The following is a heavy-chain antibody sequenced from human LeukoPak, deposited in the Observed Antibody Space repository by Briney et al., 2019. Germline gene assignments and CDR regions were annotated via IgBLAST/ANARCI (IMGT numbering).Heavy chain of an antibody. CDR1: GYTFTSYG. V-gene: IGHV1-18*01. J-gene: IGHJ4*02. CDR3: ARKRDFSGSYYGGDFDY. Sequence: ASVKVSCEASGYTFTSYGISWVRQAPGQGLEWMGWISAYNGNTNYAQKLQGRVTMTTDTSTSTAFMELRSLRSDDTAVYYCARKRDFSGSYYGGDFDYWGQGTLVTVSS. CDR2: ISAYNGNT. D-gene: IGHD3-10*01.